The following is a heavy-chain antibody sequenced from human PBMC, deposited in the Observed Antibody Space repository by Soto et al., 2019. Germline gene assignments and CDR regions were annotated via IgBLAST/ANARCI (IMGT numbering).Heavy chain of an antibody. CDR1: GFTFDDYA. J-gene: IGHJ4*01. Sequence: EVQLVESGGGLVQPGRSLRLSCAASGFTFDDYAMHWVRQAPGKGLEWVSGISWNSGSIGYADSVKGRFTFSRDNAKNSWYLQMNSLRAEDTGLYYCAKDLSGDSSGWLFGYWGQGTLVTVS. V-gene: IGHV3-9*01. CDR3: AKDLSGDSSGWLFGY. CDR2: ISWNSGSI. D-gene: IGHD6-19*01.